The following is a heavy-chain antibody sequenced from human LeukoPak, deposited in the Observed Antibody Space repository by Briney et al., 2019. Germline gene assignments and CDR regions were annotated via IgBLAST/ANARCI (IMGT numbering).Heavy chain of an antibody. CDR1: EFTFSHYA. J-gene: IGHJ4*02. CDR3: AKDVGVILYDY. Sequence: PGGSLRLSCTTSEFTFSHYAMAWVRQAPGMGLEWVSTIGGSGGDTHYADSVKGRFAISRDNSKNTLYLQMNSLRAEDTAVYYCAKDVGVILYDYWGQGTLVTVSS. D-gene: IGHD3-10*01. V-gene: IGHV3-23*01. CDR2: IGGSGGDT.